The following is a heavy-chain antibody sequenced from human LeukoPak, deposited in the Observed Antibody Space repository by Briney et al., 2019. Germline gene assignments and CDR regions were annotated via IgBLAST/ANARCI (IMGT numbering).Heavy chain of an antibody. Sequence: PGGSLRLSCAASGFSFSNYAMNWVRQAPGKGLEWVSGISGSGGTIYYADSVKGRFTISRDNSKNTLYLQMNSLRAEDTAVYYCAKDRLTGTTSYYFDYWGQGTLVTVSS. V-gene: IGHV3-23*01. CDR2: ISGSGGTI. D-gene: IGHD1-7*01. CDR3: AKDRLTGTTSYYFDY. CDR1: GFSFSNYA. J-gene: IGHJ4*02.